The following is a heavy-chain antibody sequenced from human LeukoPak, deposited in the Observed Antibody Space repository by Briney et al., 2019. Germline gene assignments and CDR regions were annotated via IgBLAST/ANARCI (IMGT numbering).Heavy chain of an antibody. V-gene: IGHV3-23*01. J-gene: IGHJ4*02. Sequence: GGSLRLSCSGSGFALSGFAMGWVRQAPGKGLEWVSSISGSGDNTYYADSVDGRFIVSRDNTKNTLYLQMNSLRAEDTALYYCARGRGGDYVPSRFDYWGQGTLVTVSS. CDR1: GFALSGFA. CDR2: ISGSGDNT. CDR3: ARGRGGDYVPSRFDY. D-gene: IGHD4-17*01.